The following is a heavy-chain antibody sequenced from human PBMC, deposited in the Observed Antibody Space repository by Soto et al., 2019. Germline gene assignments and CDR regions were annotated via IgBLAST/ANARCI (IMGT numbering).Heavy chain of an antibody. J-gene: IGHJ5*02. CDR1: GFSLSTSGMR. CDR3: ARTLALYDSSGYPENWFDP. Sequence: TLVNPTQTLTLTCTFSGFSLSTSGMRVSWIRQPPGKALEWLARIDWDDDKFYSTSLKTRLTISKDNSKNQVVLTMTNMDPVDTATYYCARTLALYDSSGYPENWFDPWGQGTLVTVSS. CDR2: IDWDDDK. V-gene: IGHV2-70*04. D-gene: IGHD3-22*01.